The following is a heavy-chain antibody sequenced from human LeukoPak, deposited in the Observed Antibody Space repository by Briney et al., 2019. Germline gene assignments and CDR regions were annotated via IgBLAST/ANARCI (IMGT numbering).Heavy chain of an antibody. CDR3: TRDSSTNNAYFYAIDV. V-gene: IGHV3-30*03. CDR2: ISNDGRKT. D-gene: IGHD2-2*01. J-gene: IGHJ6*02. Sequence: GGSLRLSCAASGFTFNYHAMHWVRQSPGKGLEWVAIISNDGRKTFYAASVKGRVAISRDNSKKTLYVQMNSLTTEHTAVHYCTRDSSTNNAYFYAIDVWGQGTSVIVSS. CDR1: GFTFNYHA.